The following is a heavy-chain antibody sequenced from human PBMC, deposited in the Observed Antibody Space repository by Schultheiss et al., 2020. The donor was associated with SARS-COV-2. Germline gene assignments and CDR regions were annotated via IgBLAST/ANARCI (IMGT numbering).Heavy chain of an antibody. J-gene: IGHJ2*01. V-gene: IGHV1-69*13. CDR2: IIPIFGTA. D-gene: IGHD3-3*01. CDR3: ARDRYDFWSGYVSYWYFDL. CDR1: GGTFSSYA. Sequence: SVKVSCKASGGTFSSYAISWVRQAPGQGLEWMGGIIPIFGTANYAQKFQGRVTITADESTSTAYMELSSLRSEDTAVYYCARDRYDFWSGYVSYWYFDLWGRGTMVAVA.